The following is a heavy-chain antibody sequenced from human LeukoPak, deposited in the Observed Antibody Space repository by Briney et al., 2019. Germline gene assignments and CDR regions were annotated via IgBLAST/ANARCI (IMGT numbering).Heavy chain of an antibody. J-gene: IGHJ4*02. CDR1: GFTFSDYT. CDR3: ASGYYYDSSGPDY. V-gene: IGHV3-21*01. CDR2: ISGGSDYT. Sequence: GGSLRLSCTTSGFTFSDYTMAWVRQAPGKGLEWVSSISGGSDYTYYADSLKGRFAISRDNAKNSLYLQMNSLRADDTAVHYCASGYYYDSSGPDYWGQGTLVTVSS. D-gene: IGHD3-22*01.